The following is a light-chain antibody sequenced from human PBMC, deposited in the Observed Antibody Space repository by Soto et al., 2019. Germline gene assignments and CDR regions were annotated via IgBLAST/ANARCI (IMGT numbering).Light chain of an antibody. CDR1: SSNVGNNY. J-gene: IGLJ2*01. CDR2: DNN. Sequence: QSVLTQPPSVSAAPGQKVTISCSGSSSNVGNNYVSWYQQLPGTAPKLLIYDNNKRPSGIPDRFSGSKSGTSATLGSTGRQTGDEADYYCGTWDSRLSAVVFGGGTKLTV. CDR3: GTWDSRLSAVV. V-gene: IGLV1-51*01.